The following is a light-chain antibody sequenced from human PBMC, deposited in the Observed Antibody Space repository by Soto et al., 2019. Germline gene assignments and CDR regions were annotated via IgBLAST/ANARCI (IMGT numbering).Light chain of an antibody. Sequence: QSALTQPRSVSGSPRQSVTISSTGTSSDVGGYNYVSWYQQHPGKAPKLVIYDVSNRPSGVPDRFSGSKSGNTASLTISGLQAEDEADYYCCSYAGSYTYVFGTGTKVTVL. CDR3: CSYAGSYTYV. CDR1: SSDVGGYNY. CDR2: DVS. J-gene: IGLJ1*01. V-gene: IGLV2-11*01.